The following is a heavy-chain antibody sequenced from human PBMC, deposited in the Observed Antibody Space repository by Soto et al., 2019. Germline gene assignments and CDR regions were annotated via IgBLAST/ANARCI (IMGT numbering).Heavy chain of an antibody. V-gene: IGHV3-73*01. CDR1: GFTLSGSV. CDR2: IRSRSNGYAT. J-gene: IGHJ4*02. Sequence: GGVLRLSCAASGFTLSGSVIYWVRQPSGKGLEWVGRIRSRSNGYATAYAASVRGRFTISRDDSKNTAYLQMNSLNIEDSAVYYCSGAESPDTAYFSLYWGQGTPVTVSS. D-gene: IGHD1-26*01. CDR3: SGAESPDTAYFSLY.